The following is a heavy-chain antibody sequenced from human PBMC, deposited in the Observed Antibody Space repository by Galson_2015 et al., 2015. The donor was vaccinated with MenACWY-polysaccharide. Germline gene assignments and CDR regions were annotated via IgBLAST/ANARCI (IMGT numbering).Heavy chain of an antibody. J-gene: IGHJ4*02. CDR1: GGSISSGGYY. Sequence: TCTVSGGSISSGGYYWSWIRQHPGKGLEWIGYIYYSGSTYYNPSLKSRVTISVDTSKNQFSLKLTSVTAADTAVYYCARASTYDSSRRGSDYWGQGTLVTVS. V-gene: IGHV4-31*03. D-gene: IGHD3-22*01. CDR2: IYYSGST. CDR3: ARASTYDSSRRGSDY.